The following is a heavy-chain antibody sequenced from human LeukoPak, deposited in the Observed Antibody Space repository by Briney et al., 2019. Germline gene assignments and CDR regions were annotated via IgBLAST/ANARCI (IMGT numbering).Heavy chain of an antibody. CDR2: IKEDESEK. J-gene: IGHJ4*02. D-gene: IGHD5-24*01. CDR1: GFTFSDYW. V-gene: IGHV3-7*01. Sequence: GGSLRLSCVGSGFTFSDYWMTWVRQAPGKGLEWVANIKEDESEKNYADSVKGRFTISRDNAKNSLYLQMNSLSPEDTAVYYCAKYRLIWLPAPVFEYWGQGTLVTVSS. CDR3: AKYRLIWLPAPVFEY.